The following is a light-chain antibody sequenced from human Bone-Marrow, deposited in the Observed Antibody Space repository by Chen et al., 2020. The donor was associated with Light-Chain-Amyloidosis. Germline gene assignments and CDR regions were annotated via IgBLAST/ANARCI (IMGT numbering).Light chain of an antibody. J-gene: IGLJ3*02. Sequence: SYVLTQPSSVSVAPGQTATIACGGNNIGSTSVHWYQQTPGQAPLLVVYDVRDRPSGIPERLSGSNSGNTATLTISRVEAGDEADYYCQVWDRSSDRPVFGGGTKLTVL. CDR2: DVR. CDR1: NIGSTS. V-gene: IGLV3-21*02. CDR3: QVWDRSSDRPV.